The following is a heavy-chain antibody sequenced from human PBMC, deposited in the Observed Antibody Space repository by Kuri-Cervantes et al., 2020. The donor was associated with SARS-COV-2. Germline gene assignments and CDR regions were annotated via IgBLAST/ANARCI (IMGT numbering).Heavy chain of an antibody. CDR2: IYTSGTT. V-gene: IGHV4-61*02. J-gene: IGHJ4*02. CDR1: GGSISSDSYY. CDR3: ARGLIAASAGIYFDT. D-gene: IGHD6-13*01. Sequence: SCTVSGGSISSDSYYWSWIRQPAGKGLEWIGRIYTSGTTDYNPSLKSRVSMSLDTSRNRFSLTLHSVTGADTAVYFCARGLIAASAGIYFDTWGQGSLVTVSS.